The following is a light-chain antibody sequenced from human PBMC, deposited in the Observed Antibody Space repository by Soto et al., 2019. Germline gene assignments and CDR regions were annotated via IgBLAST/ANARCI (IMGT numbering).Light chain of an antibody. V-gene: IGKV1-5*01. CDR1: QSISRW. CDR3: QQSYSTLPIT. J-gene: IGKJ5*01. Sequence: DIQMTQSPSTLSASVGDRVTITCRASQSISRWLAWYQQKPGKAPKLLIHDASILESGAPSRFSGSGSGTELTLTISSLQPEDFATYYCQQSYSTLPITFGQGTRLEIK. CDR2: DAS.